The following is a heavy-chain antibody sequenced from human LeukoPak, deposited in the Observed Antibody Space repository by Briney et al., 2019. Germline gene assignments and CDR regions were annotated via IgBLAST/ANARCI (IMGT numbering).Heavy chain of an antibody. CDR3: ANHNWGDDYYFDY. V-gene: IGHV3-30*02. D-gene: IGHD1-1*01. Sequence: GRSLRLSCAASGFTFSSYGMHWVRQAPGKGPEWVAFIRYNGDTKYYANSVKGRFTISRDNSKNTLYLQMNSLRAEDTAVYYCANHNWGDDYYFDYWGQGTLVTVSS. J-gene: IGHJ4*02. CDR1: GFTFSSYG. CDR2: IRYNGDTK.